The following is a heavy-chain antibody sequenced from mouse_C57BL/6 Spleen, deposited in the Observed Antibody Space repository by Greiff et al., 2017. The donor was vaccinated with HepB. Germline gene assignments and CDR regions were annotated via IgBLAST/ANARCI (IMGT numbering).Heavy chain of an antibody. CDR3: ARREEDGYHVDFDV. CDR2: IYPRSGNT. J-gene: IGHJ1*03. Sequence: QVHVKQSGAELARPGASVKLSCKASGYTFTSYGISWVKQRTGQGLEWIGEIYPRSGNTYYNEKFKGKATLTADKSSSTAYMGLRSLTSEDSAVYVCARREEDGYHVDFDVWGTGTTVTVSS. D-gene: IGHD2-3*01. CDR1: GYTFTSYG. V-gene: IGHV1-81*01.